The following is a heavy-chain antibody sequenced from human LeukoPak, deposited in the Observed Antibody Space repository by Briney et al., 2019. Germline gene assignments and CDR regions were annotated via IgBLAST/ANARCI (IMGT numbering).Heavy chain of an antibody. J-gene: IGHJ5*02. D-gene: IGHD1-26*01. Sequence: GGSLRLSCAASGFTFSSYDMHWVRQATGKGLEWVSAIGTAGDTYYADSVKGRFTISRDNSKNTLFLQMNSLRAEDTAVYYCAKDPGIVGPGIERFDPWGQGTLVTVSS. CDR3: AKDPGIVGPGIERFDP. V-gene: IGHV3-13*01. CDR2: IGTAGDT. CDR1: GFTFSSYD.